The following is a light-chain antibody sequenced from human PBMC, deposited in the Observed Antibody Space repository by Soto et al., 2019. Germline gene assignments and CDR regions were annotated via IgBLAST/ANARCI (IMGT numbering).Light chain of an antibody. Sequence: QSVLTQPPSASGIPGQRVTISCSGSSSNIGSKTVNWYQQLPGTVPKLLIYNSYQRPSGVPDRFSGSKSGTSASLAISGLQSEDEADYYCAAWDASLNGYVFGAGTKVTVL. CDR1: SSNIGSKT. J-gene: IGLJ1*01. CDR3: AAWDASLNGYV. CDR2: NSY. V-gene: IGLV1-44*01.